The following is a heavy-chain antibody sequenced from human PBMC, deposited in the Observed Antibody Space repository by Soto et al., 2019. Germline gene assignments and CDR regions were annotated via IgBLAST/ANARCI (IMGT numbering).Heavy chain of an antibody. Sequence: PGGSLRLSCAVSGFTSSSYAMTWVRQAPGKGLEWVSTIVGSGGTYYADSVRGRFAISRDDSKNTVYLQMNSLRAEDTAVYHCAKEYGDHYYYYYGMDVWGQGTTVTVSS. J-gene: IGHJ6*02. V-gene: IGHV3-23*01. D-gene: IGHD4-17*01. CDR1: GFTSSSYA. CDR2: IVGSGGT. CDR3: AKEYGDHYYYYYGMDV.